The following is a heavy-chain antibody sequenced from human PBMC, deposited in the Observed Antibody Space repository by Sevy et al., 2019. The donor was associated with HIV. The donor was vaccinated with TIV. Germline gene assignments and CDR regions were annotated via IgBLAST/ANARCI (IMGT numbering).Heavy chain of an antibody. CDR3: AKSLGGFGELLSLDY. Sequence: GGSLRLSCAASGFTFSSYGMHWVRQAPGKGLEWVAVISYDGSNKYYADSVKGRFTISRDNSKNTLYLQMNSLRAEDTVVYYCAKSLGGFGELLSLDYWGQGTLVTVSS. J-gene: IGHJ4*02. CDR1: GFTFSSYG. D-gene: IGHD3-10*01. CDR2: ISYDGSNK. V-gene: IGHV3-30*18.